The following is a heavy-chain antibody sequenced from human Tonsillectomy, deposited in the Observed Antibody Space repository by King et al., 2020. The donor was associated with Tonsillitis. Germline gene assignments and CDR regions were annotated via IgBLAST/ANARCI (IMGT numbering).Heavy chain of an antibody. CDR2: IYRGDSAT. Sequence: VQLVESGAEVKKPGESLKISCKCSGYGFTNYLIGCVRQMPGKGLECMGIIYRGDSATRYSPSFQGQVTISADKSISTAYLQWSSLKASDTAMYYCARRGGGSLDGFDIWGQGTMVTVPS. CDR3: ARRGGGSLDGFDI. J-gene: IGHJ3*02. CDR1: GYGFTNYL. D-gene: IGHD1-26*01. V-gene: IGHV5-51*03.